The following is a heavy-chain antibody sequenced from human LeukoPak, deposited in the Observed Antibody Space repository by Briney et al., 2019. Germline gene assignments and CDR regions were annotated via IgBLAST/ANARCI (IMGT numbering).Heavy chain of an antibody. CDR2: INPNSGGT. CDR3: ARYEGTDGSGSFNWFDP. Sequence: ASVKVSCTASGYTFTGYYMHWVRQAPGQGLEWMGWINPNSGGTNYAQKFQGRVTMTRDTSISTAYMELSRLRSDDTAVYYCARYEGTDGSGSFNWFDPWGQGTLVTVSS. J-gene: IGHJ5*02. V-gene: IGHV1-2*02. D-gene: IGHD3-10*01. CDR1: GYTFTGYY.